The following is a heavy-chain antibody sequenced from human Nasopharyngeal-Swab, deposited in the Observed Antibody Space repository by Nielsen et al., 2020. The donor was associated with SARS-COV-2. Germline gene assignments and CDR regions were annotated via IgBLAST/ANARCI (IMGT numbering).Heavy chain of an antibody. CDR3: ARLWHYSSSRIDY. V-gene: IGHV4-34*13. CDR2: IYHSGST. D-gene: IGHD6-6*01. J-gene: IGHJ4*02. Sequence: WIRQPPGKGLEWIGEIYHSGSTNYNPSLKSRVTISVDTSKNQFSLKLSSVTAADTAVYYCARLWHYSSSRIDYWGQGTLVTVSS.